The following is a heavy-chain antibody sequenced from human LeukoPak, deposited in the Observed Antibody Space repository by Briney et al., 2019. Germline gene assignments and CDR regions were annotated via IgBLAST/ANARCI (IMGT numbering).Heavy chain of an antibody. CDR2: ISVIGGST. Sequence: GGSLRLSCAASGFTSSSYAMSWVRQAPGKGLEWVSSISVIGGSTYYADSVRGRFTISRDNPKNTLYLQMNSLRAEDTAVYYCAAAYFGMDQYYYGMDVWGQGTTVTVSS. V-gene: IGHV3-23*01. CDR3: AAAYFGMDQYYYGMDV. CDR1: GFTSSSYA. J-gene: IGHJ6*02. D-gene: IGHD3-16*01.